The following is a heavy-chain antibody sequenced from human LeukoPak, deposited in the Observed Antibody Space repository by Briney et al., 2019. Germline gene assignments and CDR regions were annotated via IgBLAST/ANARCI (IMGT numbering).Heavy chain of an antibody. CDR3: AREGDTVTYPDY. CDR1: GFTFSSYA. D-gene: IGHD4-17*01. J-gene: IGHJ4*02. Sequence: EGSLRLSCAASGFTFSSYAMHWVRQAPGKGLEWVAVISYDGSNKYYADSVKGRFTISRDNSKNTLYLQMNSLRAEDTAVYYCAREGDTVTYPDYWGQGTLVTVSS. CDR2: ISYDGSNK. V-gene: IGHV3-30*04.